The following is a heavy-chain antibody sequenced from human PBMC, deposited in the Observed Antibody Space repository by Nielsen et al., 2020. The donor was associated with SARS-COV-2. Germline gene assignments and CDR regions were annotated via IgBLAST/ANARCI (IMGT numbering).Heavy chain of an antibody. D-gene: IGHD2-15*01. V-gene: IGHV3-21*01. J-gene: IGHJ4*02. CDR1: GFNFSQYT. CDR3: VRESSTYYIDY. Sequence: GGSLRLFCEASGFNFSQYTMNWVRQAPGQGLEWVSSISSYSNYKQYADSVKGRFAISRDNAKSSLYLQMSSLRAEDTGVYYCVRESSTYYIDYWGQGILVTVSS. CDR2: ISSYSNYK.